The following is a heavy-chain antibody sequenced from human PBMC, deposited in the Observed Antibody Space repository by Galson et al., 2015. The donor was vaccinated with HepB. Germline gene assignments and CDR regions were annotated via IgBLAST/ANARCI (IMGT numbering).Heavy chain of an antibody. CDR2: MTYDGDQI. J-gene: IGHJ4*02. V-gene: IGHV3-30*19. CDR1: GFTFSSYG. CDR3: ARDRKWGYSGLDY. Sequence: SLRLSCAASGFTFSSYGMHWVRQAPGKGLEWVAFMTYDGDQIYYADSVKGRFTISRDNSKNTLYLHMNSLRAEDTAVYYCARDRKWGYSGLDYWGQGTLVTVSS. D-gene: IGHD5-12*01.